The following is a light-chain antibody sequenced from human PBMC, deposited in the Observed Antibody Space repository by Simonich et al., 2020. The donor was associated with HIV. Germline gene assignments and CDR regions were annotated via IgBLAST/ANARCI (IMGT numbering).Light chain of an antibody. V-gene: IGKV1-33*01. J-gene: IGKJ1*01. CDR1: LDISNY. Sequence: DIQMTQSPSSLSASVGDRVTITCQASLDISNYLNWYQQKPGKAPKLLIYAASNLEAGVPSRFSGSGSGTDFTFTISSLQPEDIATYYCQQYDNLPWTFGQGTKVEIK. CDR2: AAS. CDR3: QQYDNLPWT.